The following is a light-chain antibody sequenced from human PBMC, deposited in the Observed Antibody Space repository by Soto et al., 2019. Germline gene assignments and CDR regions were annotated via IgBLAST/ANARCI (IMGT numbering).Light chain of an antibody. CDR3: CSYAGSYTYV. CDR1: SSDVGGYNY. CDR2: DVS. J-gene: IGLJ1*01. V-gene: IGLV2-11*01. Sequence: QPVLTQPRSVSGSPGQSGTISCTGTSSDVGGYNYVSWSQQHPGNAPKLMIYDVSKRPSGVPDRFSGSKSGNTASLTTSGLQAEDEADYYCCSYAGSYTYVFGTGTKVTVL.